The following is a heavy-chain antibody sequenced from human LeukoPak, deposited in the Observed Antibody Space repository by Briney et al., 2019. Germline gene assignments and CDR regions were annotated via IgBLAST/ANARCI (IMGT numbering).Heavy chain of an antibody. J-gene: IGHJ4*02. D-gene: IGHD6-6*01. CDR2: IRYDGSNK. Sequence: GGSLRLSCAASGFTFSSYGMHWVRQAPGKGLEWVAFIRYDGSNKYYADSVKGRFTISRDNSKNTLCLQMNSLRAEDTALYYCARDQGIAARPMDYWGQGTLVTVSS. V-gene: IGHV3-30*02. CDR3: ARDQGIAARPMDY. CDR1: GFTFSSYG.